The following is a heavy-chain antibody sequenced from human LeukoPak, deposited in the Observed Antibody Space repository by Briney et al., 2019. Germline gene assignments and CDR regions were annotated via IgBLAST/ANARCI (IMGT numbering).Heavy chain of an antibody. J-gene: IGHJ6*02. CDR3: ARGEVATVYWSSYYFGLDV. CDR2: INQDGSEK. Sequence: GGSLRLSCAASAFTFSDYWMTWVRQAPGKGLEWVANINQDGSEKSYVDSVKGRFTISRDNVQNSLYLQMNSLRAEDTAVYYCARGEVATVYWSSYYFGLDVWGQGTTVTVSS. V-gene: IGHV3-7*01. D-gene: IGHD5-12*01. CDR1: AFTFSDYW.